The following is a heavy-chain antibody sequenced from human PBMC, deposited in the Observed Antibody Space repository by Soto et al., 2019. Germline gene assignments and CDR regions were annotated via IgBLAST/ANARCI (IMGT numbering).Heavy chain of an antibody. J-gene: IGHJ6*02. D-gene: IGHD5-12*01. CDR3: ARARGYDLYGMDV. V-gene: IGHV3-33*01. Sequence: GGSLRLSCAASGFTFSSYGMHWVRQAPGKGLEWVAVIWYDGSNKYYADSVKGRFTISRDNSKNTLYLQMNSLRAEDTAVYYCARARGYDLYGMDVWGQGTTVTVSS. CDR2: IWYDGSNK. CDR1: GFTFSSYG.